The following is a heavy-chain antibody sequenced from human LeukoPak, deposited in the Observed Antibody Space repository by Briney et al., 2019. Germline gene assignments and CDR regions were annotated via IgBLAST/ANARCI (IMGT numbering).Heavy chain of an antibody. CDR1: GGSFSRYY. CDR2: INHSGST. J-gene: IGHJ4*02. D-gene: IGHD5-18*01. Sequence: SETLSLTCAVYGGSFSRYYWSWIRQPPGKGLEWIGEINHSGSTNYNPSLKSRVTISVDKSKNQFSLKLSSVTAADTAVYYCASDTGALDRTWGQVTLVTVSS. V-gene: IGHV4-34*01. CDR3: ASDTGALDRT.